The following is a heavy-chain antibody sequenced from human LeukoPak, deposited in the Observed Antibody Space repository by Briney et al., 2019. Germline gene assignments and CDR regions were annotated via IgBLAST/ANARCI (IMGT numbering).Heavy chain of an antibody. D-gene: IGHD3-22*01. V-gene: IGHV3-7*01. CDR3: ARDNGVRGYYGSSGYYWGFDY. J-gene: IGHJ4*02. Sequence: GGSLRLSCAASGFTFSSYWMSWVRQAPGKGLEWVANIKQDGSEKYYVDSVKGRFTISRDNAKNSLYLQMNSLRAEDTAVYYCARDNGVRGYYGSSGYYWGFDYWGQGTLVTVSS. CDR1: GFTFSSYW. CDR2: IKQDGSEK.